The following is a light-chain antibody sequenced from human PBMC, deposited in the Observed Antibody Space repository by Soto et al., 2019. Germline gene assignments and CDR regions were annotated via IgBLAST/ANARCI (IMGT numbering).Light chain of an antibody. CDR1: QTISGSL. CDR3: HQRTNWPPET. Sequence: EIVLTQSPGTLSLSPGERATLSFRAIQTISGSLLAWYQHKRGQAPRLLIYGASTRATGIPDRFSGSGSGTDFTLTISSLEPEDFAVYYCHQRTNWPPETFGQGTRLEIK. CDR2: GAS. J-gene: IGKJ5*01. V-gene: IGKV3D-20*02.